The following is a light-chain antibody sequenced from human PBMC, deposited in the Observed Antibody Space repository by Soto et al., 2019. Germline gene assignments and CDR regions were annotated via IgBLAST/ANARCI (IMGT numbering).Light chain of an antibody. CDR1: QSVSSSY. CDR3: QQRSNWRWT. CDR2: DAS. V-gene: IGKV3D-20*02. Sequence: EIVLTQSPGTLSLSPGERATLSCRASQSVSSSYLAWYQQKPGQAPRLLIYDASNRATGIPARFSGSGSGTDFTLTISSLEPEDFAVYYCQQRSNWRWTFGQGTKVDI. J-gene: IGKJ1*01.